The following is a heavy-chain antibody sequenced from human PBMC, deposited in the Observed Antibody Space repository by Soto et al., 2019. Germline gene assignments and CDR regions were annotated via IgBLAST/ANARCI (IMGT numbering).Heavy chain of an antibody. J-gene: IGHJ4*02. D-gene: IGHD3-22*01. V-gene: IGHV1-18*04. CDR1: GYSFATYG. CDR2: ISAHNGDT. CDR3: ATEPIYYNDGSGYYPLGH. Sequence: QVQLVQSGAEVKKPGASVKVSCKASGYSFATYGFSWVRQAPGQGLECVGWISAHNGDTHYSQKFQCRVTLTTDTSTNTGYMELRILTSADTAVYFCATEPIYYNDGSGYYPLGHWGQGTLVTVSS.